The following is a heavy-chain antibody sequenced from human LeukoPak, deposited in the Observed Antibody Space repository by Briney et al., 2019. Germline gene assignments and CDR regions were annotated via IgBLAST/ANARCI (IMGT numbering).Heavy chain of an antibody. V-gene: IGHV3-30-3*01. J-gene: IGHJ3*02. CDR3: ARVSSDYYDSSGYYYVVGAFDI. D-gene: IGHD3-22*01. CDR2: ISYDGSNK. CDR1: GFTFSSYA. Sequence: GRSLRLSCAASGFTFSSYARHWVRQAPGKGLEWVAVISYDGSNKYYADSVKGRFTISRDNSKNTLYLQMNSLRAEDTAVYYCARVSSDYYDSSGYYYVVGAFDIWGQGTMVTVSS.